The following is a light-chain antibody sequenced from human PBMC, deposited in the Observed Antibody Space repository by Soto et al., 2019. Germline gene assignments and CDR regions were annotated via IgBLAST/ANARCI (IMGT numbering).Light chain of an antibody. J-gene: IGKJ1*01. CDR2: DAS. V-gene: IGKV3-20*01. CDR3: QQYGSSPWT. CDR1: HSVSSSY. Sequence: EIVLPQSPGTLSLSPRERATLSCRASHSVSSSYLAWYQQKPGQAPRLLIYDASSRATGIPDRFSGSGSGTDFTLTISRLEPEDFAVYYCQQYGSSPWTFGQGTKVESK.